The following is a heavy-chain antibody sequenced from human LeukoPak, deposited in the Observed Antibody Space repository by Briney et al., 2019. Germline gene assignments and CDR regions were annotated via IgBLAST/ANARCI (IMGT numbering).Heavy chain of an antibody. CDR2: TKNRGEGHIT. Sequence: GGSLRLSCAASGFTFSDYWMTWVRQAPGKGLEWIGRTKNRGEGHITQYAASVNGRFTASRDDSKNSLYLQMNNLQTEDTAVYYCARDTDTAMDVWGQGTTVTVSS. CDR1: GFTFSDYW. V-gene: IGHV3-72*01. J-gene: IGHJ6*02. CDR3: ARDTDTAMDV.